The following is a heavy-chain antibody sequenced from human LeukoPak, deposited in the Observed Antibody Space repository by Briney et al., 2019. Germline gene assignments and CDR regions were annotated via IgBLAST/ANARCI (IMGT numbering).Heavy chain of an antibody. CDR1: RWSLSRGGYY. CDR3: ARGGDYGDYFVY. V-gene: IGHV4-31*03. J-gene: IGHJ4*02. Sequence: SETLSLTCSLFRWSLSRGGYYWNWIRQQPGQGLEWLGYIYHSGSARYNPSFKSRLNMSVDMSRNQFSLNLSSVAGADTAVYYCARGGDYGDYFVYWGQGTLVSVSS. CDR2: IYHSGSA. D-gene: IGHD4-17*01.